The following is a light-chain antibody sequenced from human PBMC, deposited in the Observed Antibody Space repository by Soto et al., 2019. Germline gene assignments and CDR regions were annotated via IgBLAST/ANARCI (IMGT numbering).Light chain of an antibody. V-gene: IGKV1-27*01. CDR1: QGINVY. J-gene: IGKJ3*01. CDR2: AAS. CDR3: QKYDRAPFT. Sequence: DIQMTQSPSSLSASVGDRVTISCRASQGINVYLAWYQQKPGNIPKLLIFAASTLQSGVPSRFSGSGSRTDFTLTISSLQPEDVATYFCQKYDRAPFTFGPGTKVDIK.